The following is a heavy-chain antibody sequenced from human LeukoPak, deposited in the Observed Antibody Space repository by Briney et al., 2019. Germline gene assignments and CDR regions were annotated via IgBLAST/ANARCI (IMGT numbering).Heavy chain of an antibody. D-gene: IGHD6-19*01. CDR1: GFPLSSYA. J-gene: IGHJ4*02. Sequence: GGSLRLSCAASGFPLSSYAMSWVRQAPGKGLEWVSGISGGGGSTFYADSVKGRFTISRDNSKNTLYLQMNSLRAEDTAVYYCVNLSSSNYWGQGTLVTVSS. V-gene: IGHV3-23*01. CDR3: VNLSSSNY. CDR2: ISGGGGST.